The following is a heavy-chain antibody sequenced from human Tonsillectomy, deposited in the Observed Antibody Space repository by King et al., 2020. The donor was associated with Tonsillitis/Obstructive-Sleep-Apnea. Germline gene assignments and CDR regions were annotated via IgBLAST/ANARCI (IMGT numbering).Heavy chain of an antibody. CDR3: ARDLDGGAGWYFDL. V-gene: IGHV3-74*01. Sequence: VQLVESGGGLVQPGGSLRLSCVTSGFTFSSYWMHWVRQAPGKGLVWVSRINSDGSRTTYADSVKGRFTIARGNAKNTVYLQMNSLRDEDTAVYYCARDLDGGAGWYFDLWGHGTLVTVSS. D-gene: IGHD3-10*01. CDR2: INSDGSRT. CDR1: GFTFSSYW. J-gene: IGHJ2*01.